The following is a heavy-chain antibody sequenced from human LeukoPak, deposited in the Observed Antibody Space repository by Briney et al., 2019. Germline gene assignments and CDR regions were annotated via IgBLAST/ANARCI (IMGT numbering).Heavy chain of an antibody. V-gene: IGHV3-30*02. D-gene: IGHD4/OR15-4a*01. CDR1: GFTFSSYG. Sequence: GGSLRLSCAASGFTFSSYGMHWVRQAPGKGLEWVAFIRYDGSNKYYADSVKGRFTISRDNSKNTMYLQMNSLRAEDTAVYYCARDMVNYGRDYYGMDVWGQGTTVTVSS. J-gene: IGHJ6*02. CDR3: ARDMVNYGRDYYGMDV. CDR2: IRYDGSNK.